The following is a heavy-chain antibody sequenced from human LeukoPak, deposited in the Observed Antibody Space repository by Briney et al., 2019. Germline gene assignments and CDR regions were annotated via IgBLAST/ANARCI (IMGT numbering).Heavy chain of an antibody. D-gene: IGHD3-16*02. CDR1: GFTFSSYD. J-gene: IGHJ4*02. CDR2: IGTAGDT. Sequence: GGSLRLSCAASGFTFSSYDMHWVRQATGRGLEWVSAIGTAGDTYYPGSVKGRFTISRENAKNSLYLQMNSLRAEDTAVYYCTKLRLGELSFDYWGQGTLVTVSS. V-gene: IGHV3-13*01. CDR3: TKLRLGELSFDY.